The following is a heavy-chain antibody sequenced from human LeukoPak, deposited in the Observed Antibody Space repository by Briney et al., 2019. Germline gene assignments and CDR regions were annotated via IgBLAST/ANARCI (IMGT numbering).Heavy chain of an antibody. V-gene: IGHV3-23*01. D-gene: IGHD3-22*01. CDR2: ISGSGGST. CDR1: GFTFSTYS. Sequence: GGSLRLSCAASGFTFSTYSMSWVRQAPGKGLEWVSTISGSGGSTYYADSVKGRFTISRDNSKNTLYLQMNSLRAEDTAVYYCAAHSSGYYVPFDYWGQGTLVTVSS. J-gene: IGHJ4*02. CDR3: AAHSSGYYVPFDY.